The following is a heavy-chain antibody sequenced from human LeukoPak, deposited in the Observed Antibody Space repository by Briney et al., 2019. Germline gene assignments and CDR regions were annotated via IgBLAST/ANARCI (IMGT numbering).Heavy chain of an antibody. Sequence: GGSLRLSCAAFGVAVSGYWMNWVRQTPGKGLEWVARISSDGSSTSHADSVKGRFTISRDNAKNTPYLRMNRLRVDDTAVYYCARDPKYGALDYWGLGTMVTVPS. CDR1: GVAVSGYW. D-gene: IGHD4-17*01. CDR2: ISSDGSST. J-gene: IGHJ4*02. V-gene: IGHV3-74*01. CDR3: ARDPKYGALDY.